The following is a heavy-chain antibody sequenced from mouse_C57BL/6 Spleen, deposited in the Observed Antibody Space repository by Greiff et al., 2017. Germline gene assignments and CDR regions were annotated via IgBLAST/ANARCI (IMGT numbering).Heavy chain of an antibody. D-gene: IGHD1-1*01. J-gene: IGHJ1*03. Sequence: QVQLQQSGAELARPGASVKLSCKASGYTFTSYGISWVKQRTGQGLEWIGEIYPRSGNTYYNEKFKGKATLTADKSSSTAYMELRSLTSEDSAVYCCAREVHYYGSSYRYFDVWGTGTTVTVSS. CDR3: AREVHYYGSSYRYFDV. CDR2: IYPRSGNT. CDR1: GYTFTSYG. V-gene: IGHV1-81*01.